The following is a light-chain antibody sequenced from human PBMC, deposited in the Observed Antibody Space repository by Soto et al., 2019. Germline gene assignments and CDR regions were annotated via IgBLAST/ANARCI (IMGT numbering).Light chain of an antibody. Sequence: DIQMTQSPSSLSASVGDRVTITCRASQGIRTDLVWYQQKPGKAPRRLIYGVSTLQSGVPSRFSGSGSWTECTLTIIILQPEDVASYDCLQHYSFPQTFGQGTTVEIK. V-gene: IGKV1-17*01. J-gene: IGKJ1*01. CDR3: LQHYSFPQT. CDR1: QGIRTD. CDR2: GVS.